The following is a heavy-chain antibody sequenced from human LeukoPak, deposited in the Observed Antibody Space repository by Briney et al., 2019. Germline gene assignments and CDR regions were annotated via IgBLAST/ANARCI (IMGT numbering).Heavy chain of an antibody. CDR3: AEPEGGYYDIRPD. CDR1: GLTFSNYA. J-gene: IGHJ4*02. CDR2: ISTNGDRT. Sequence: GGSLRLSCAASGLTFSNYAMTWVRQAPGKGLEWVSAISTNGDRTYYADSVKGRFTVSRDNFKNTLYLQMNSLRAEDTAVYYCAEPEGGYYDIRPDWGQGTLVTVSS. V-gene: IGHV3-23*01. D-gene: IGHD3-22*01.